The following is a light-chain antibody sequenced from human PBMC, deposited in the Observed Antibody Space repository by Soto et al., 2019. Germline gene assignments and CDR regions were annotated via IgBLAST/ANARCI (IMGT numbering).Light chain of an antibody. CDR2: DAS. V-gene: IGKV1-5*01. Sequence: DIQMTQSPSTLSASVGDRVTITCRASQSISSWLAWYQQKPGKAPKLLIYDASSLESGIPSRFSGSGSGTEFTLTISSLQPDDFATYYCQQYNSYTLTFGGGTKVEIK. CDR1: QSISSW. CDR3: QQYNSYTLT. J-gene: IGKJ4*01.